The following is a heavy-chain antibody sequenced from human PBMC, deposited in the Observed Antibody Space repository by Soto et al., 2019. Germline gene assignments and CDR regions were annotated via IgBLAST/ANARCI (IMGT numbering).Heavy chain of an antibody. D-gene: IGHD4-4*01. CDR3: ARGPFTGDYDY. Sequence: GSLRLSCAASGFTFSNYWVHWVRQAPGKGLMWVSRINSDGTTINYADPVEGRFTISRDNAKNTLFLQMNSLRVEDTAVYYCARGPFTGDYDYWGQGTLVTVSS. CDR2: INSDGTTI. CDR1: GFTFSNYW. J-gene: IGHJ4*02. V-gene: IGHV3-74*01.